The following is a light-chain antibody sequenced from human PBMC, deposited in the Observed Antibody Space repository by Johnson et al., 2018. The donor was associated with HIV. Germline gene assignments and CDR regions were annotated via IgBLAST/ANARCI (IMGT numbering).Light chain of an antibody. V-gene: IGLV1-51*02. J-gene: IGLJ1*01. CDR3: GTWDSSLILYV. CDR2: ENN. Sequence: QAVLTQPPSVSVAPGHQVTISCSGSSSNIANNYVSWYQQFPGTAPKLLIYENNKRPSGIPDRFSGSKSGTSATLGITGLQTGDEADYYCGTWDSSLILYVFVAGTKGTVL. CDR1: SSNIANNY.